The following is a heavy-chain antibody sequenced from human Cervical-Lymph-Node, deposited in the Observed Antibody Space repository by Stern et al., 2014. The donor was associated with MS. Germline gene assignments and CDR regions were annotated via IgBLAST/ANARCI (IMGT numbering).Heavy chain of an antibody. CDR1: GGTLSSNT. D-gene: IGHD5-24*01. CDR3: ARVIGDGYDSLDD. J-gene: IGHJ4*02. CDR2: IIAIIGTT. Sequence: VQLVESGAEVRKPGSSVKVSCKVSGGTLSSNTIVWVRQAPGQGLQWMGVIIAIIGTTDYAQKFHDRVTITADESTNTVYMEVTSLTSEDTAVYYCARVIGDGYDSLDDWGQGTLVTVSS. V-gene: IGHV1-69*01.